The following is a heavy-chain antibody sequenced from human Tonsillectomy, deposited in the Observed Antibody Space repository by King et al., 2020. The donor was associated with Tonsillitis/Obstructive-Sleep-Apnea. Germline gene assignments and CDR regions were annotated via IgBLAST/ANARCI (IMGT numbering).Heavy chain of an antibody. V-gene: IGHV4-34*01. D-gene: IGHD3-3*01. J-gene: IGHJ6*03. CDR3: ARGSSYYDFWSGKYCYYYYMDV. Sequence: VQLQQWGAGLLKPSETLSLTCAVYGGSFSGYYWSWIRQPPGKGLEWIGEINHSGSTNYNPSLKSRVTISVDTSKNQFSLKLSSVTAADTAVYYCARGSSYYDFWSGKYCYYYYMDVWGKGTTVTVSS. CDR2: INHSGST. CDR1: GGSFSGYY.